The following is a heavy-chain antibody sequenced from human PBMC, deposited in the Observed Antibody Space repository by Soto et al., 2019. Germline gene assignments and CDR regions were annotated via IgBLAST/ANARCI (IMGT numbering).Heavy chain of an antibody. J-gene: IGHJ4*02. CDR2: IYPEDSDS. D-gene: IGHD5-18*01. CDR3: ARRSSYGFFDF. CDR1: GYTFTTYW. Sequence: AGESLKISCQASGYTFTTYWIGWVRQMPGKGLEWLGIIYPEDSDSRYSPSFQGQVTFSADTSTNTAYLQWSSLKASDTAMYFCARRSSYGFFDFWGQGTLVTVSS. V-gene: IGHV5-51*01.